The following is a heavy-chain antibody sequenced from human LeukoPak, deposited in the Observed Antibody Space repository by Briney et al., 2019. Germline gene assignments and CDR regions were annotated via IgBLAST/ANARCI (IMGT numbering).Heavy chain of an antibody. CDR2: FDPEDGET. V-gene: IGHV1-24*01. CDR3: ATNYYDSGVYFMFAY. J-gene: IGHJ4*02. D-gene: IGHD3-22*01. CDR1: GYTLTELS. Sequence: GASVKVSCKVSGYTLTELSMHWVRQAPGKGLEWMGGFDPEDGETIYAQKFQGRVTMTEDTSTDTAYMELSSLRSADTPLNSCATNYYDSGVYFMFAYGGQGPRAPVPS.